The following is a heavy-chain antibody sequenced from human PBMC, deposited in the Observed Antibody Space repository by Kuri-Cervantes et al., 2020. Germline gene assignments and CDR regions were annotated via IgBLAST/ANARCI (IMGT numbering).Heavy chain of an antibody. D-gene: IGHD6-25*01. CDR2: INHSGST. V-gene: IGHV4-34*01. Sequence: GSLRLSCAVYGGSFSGYYWSWIRQPPGKGLEWIGGINHSGSTNYNPSLKSRVTISVDTSKNQFSLKLSSVTAADTAEYYCARLGTQRRTRGYYYYYYMDVWGKGTTVTVSS. CDR1: GGSFSGYY. J-gene: IGHJ6*03. CDR3: ARLGTQRRTRGYYYYYYMDV.